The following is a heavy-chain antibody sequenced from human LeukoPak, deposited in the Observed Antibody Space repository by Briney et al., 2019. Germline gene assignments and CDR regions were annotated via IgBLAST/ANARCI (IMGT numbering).Heavy chain of an antibody. Sequence: GASVKVSCKASGGTFSSYAISWVRQAPGQGLEWMGRIIPILGIANYAQKFQGRVTITADKSTSTANMELSSLRSEDTAVYYCAKQAKTGGIAAAGTGGNWFDPWGQGTLVTVSS. CDR1: GGTFSSYA. V-gene: IGHV1-69*04. D-gene: IGHD6-13*01. J-gene: IGHJ5*02. CDR2: IIPILGIA. CDR3: AKQAKTGGIAAAGTGGNWFDP.